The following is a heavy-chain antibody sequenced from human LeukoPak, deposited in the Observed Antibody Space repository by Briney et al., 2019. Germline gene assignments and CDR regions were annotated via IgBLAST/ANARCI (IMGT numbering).Heavy chain of an antibody. Sequence: ASVKVSCKASGGTFSSYAISWVRQAPGQGLEWMGRIIPILGIANYAQKFQGRVTITADKSTSTAYMELSSLRSEDAAVYYCAREGGHIVVVTAILPGYYYYGMDVWGQGTTVTVSS. J-gene: IGHJ6*02. CDR2: IIPILGIA. CDR1: GGTFSSYA. D-gene: IGHD2-21*02. V-gene: IGHV1-69*04. CDR3: AREGGHIVVVTAILPGYYYYGMDV.